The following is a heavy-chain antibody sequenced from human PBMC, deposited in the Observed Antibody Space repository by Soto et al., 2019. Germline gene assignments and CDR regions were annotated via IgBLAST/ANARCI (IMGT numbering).Heavy chain of an antibody. CDR3: ARRRGGYNSNYFDY. V-gene: IGHV1-69*13. D-gene: IGHD5-12*01. CDR1: GGTFSSYA. Sequence: SVKVSCKASGGTFSSYAISWVRQAPGQGLEWMGGIIPIFGTANYAQKFQGRVTITADESTSTAYMELSSLRSEDTAVYYCARRRGGYNSNYFDYWGQGTLVTVSS. J-gene: IGHJ4*02. CDR2: IIPIFGTA.